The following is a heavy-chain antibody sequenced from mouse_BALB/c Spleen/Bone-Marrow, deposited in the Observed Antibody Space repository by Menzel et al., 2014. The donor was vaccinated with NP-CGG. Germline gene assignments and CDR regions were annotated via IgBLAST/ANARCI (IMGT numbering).Heavy chain of an antibody. J-gene: IGHJ3*01. CDR3: ARTGNYTAWFAY. D-gene: IGHD2-1*01. Sequence: QVQLKESGPGLVAPSQSLSITCTVSGFSLSRYSVHWVRQPPGKGLEWLGMIWGGGSSAYNSALKSRLSISKDNSKSQVFLKRNRLQPDNTAMYYCARTGNYTAWFAYWGQGTLVTVSA. CDR1: GFSLSRYS. V-gene: IGHV2-6-4*01. CDR2: IWGGGSS.